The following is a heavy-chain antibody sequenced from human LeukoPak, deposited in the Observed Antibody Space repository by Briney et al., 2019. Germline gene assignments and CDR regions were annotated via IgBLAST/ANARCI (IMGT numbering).Heavy chain of an antibody. CDR2: ISGSGGST. V-gene: IGHV3-23*01. J-gene: IGHJ3*02. Sequence: GGSLGLSCAASGFTFSSDAMGWVRQAPGKGLERVSAISGSGGSTYYADSVKGRFTISRDNSKNTLYLQMNRLRAQDTAVYYCASGYSYGGPGDGAFDIWGQGKMVTVSS. CDR3: ASGYSYGGPGDGAFDI. CDR1: GFTFSSDA. D-gene: IGHD5-18*01.